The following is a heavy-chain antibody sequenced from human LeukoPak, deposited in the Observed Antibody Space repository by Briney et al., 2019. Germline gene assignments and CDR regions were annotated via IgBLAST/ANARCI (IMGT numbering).Heavy chain of an antibody. CDR3: AELGITMIGGV. V-gene: IGHV3-7*01. CDR1: GFIFSNYW. D-gene: IGHD3-10*02. J-gene: IGHJ6*04. Sequence: GGSLRLSCVGSGFIFSNYWMSWVRQAPGKGLEWVANIKQDGSETNYGDSGKGRFTISRDNAKNSLYLQMNSLRAEDTAVYYCAELGITMIGGVWGKGTTVTISS. CDR2: IKQDGSET.